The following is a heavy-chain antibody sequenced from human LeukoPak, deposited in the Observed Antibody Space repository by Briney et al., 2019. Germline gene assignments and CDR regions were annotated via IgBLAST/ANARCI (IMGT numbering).Heavy chain of an antibody. CDR1: RYTFTGYY. CDR3: ARDPFVVVPAATVDY. J-gene: IGHJ4*02. D-gene: IGHD2-2*01. CDR2: INPNSGGT. Sequence: ASVKVSCKASRYTFTGYYMHWVRQAPGQGLEWMGWINPNSGGTNYAQKFQGRVTMTRDTSISTAYMELSRLRSDDTAVYYCARDPFVVVPAATVDYWGQGTLVTVSS. V-gene: IGHV1-2*02.